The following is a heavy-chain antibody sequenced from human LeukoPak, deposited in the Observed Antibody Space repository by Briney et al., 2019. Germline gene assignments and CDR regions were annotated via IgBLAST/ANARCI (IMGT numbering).Heavy chain of an antibody. CDR2: IYHSGST. CDR3: ARVHGSGLVPRVAFDI. CDR1: GYSISSGYY. J-gene: IGHJ3*02. D-gene: IGHD6-19*01. V-gene: IGHV4-38-2*02. Sequence: KASETLSLTCTVSGYSISSGYYWGWIRQPPGKGLEWIGSIYHSGSTYYNPSLKSRVTISVDTSKNQFSLKLSSVTAADTAVYYCARVHGSGLVPRVAFDIWGQGTMVTVSS.